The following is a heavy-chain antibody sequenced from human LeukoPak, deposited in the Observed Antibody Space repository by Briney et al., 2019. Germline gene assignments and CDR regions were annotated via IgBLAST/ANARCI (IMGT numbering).Heavy chain of an antibody. CDR2: IYYSGNT. J-gene: IGHJ1*01. CDR1: GGSISSYY. CDR3: ASSRSLAAAGIYFQH. Sequence: PSETLSLTCTVSGGSISSYYWSWIRQPPGKGLEWIGYIYYSGNTNYNPSLKSRVTISVDTSKNQFSLKLSSVTAADTAVYYCASSRSLAAAGIYFQHWGQGTLVTVSS. V-gene: IGHV4-59*01. D-gene: IGHD6-13*01.